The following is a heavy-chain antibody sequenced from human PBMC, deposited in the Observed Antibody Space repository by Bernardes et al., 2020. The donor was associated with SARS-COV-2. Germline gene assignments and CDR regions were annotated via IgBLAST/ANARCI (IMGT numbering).Heavy chain of an antibody. CDR1: GFTVSNNY. V-gene: IGHV3-53*01. CDR3: ARGSGWEFADY. Sequence: GGSLRLSCAASGFTVSNNYLTWVRQAPGKGLEWVSIIYSDSNTYYADSVRGRFTISRDNSKNTRYFQMSSLRAEDTAVYYWARGSGWEFADYWGQGILVTVSS. J-gene: IGHJ4*02. D-gene: IGHD6-19*01. CDR2: IYSDSNT.